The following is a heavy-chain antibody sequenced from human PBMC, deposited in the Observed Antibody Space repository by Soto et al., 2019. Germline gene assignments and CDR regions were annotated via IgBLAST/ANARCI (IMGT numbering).Heavy chain of an antibody. Sequence: EVQLLESGGGLVQPGGSLRLSCEASEFTFGDYWMSWVRQAPVKGLEWGTNIKQDGSEIYYVDSVKGRFTISRDNARNSLFLQMNRLRAEDTAVYFCARVRTVNYYGMDVWGRGTTVTVS. J-gene: IGHJ6*02. CDR3: ARVRTVNYYGMDV. CDR2: IKQDGSEI. CDR1: EFTFGDYW. V-gene: IGHV3-7*05.